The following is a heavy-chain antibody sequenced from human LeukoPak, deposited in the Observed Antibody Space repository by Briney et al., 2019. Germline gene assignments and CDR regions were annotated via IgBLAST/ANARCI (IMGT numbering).Heavy chain of an antibody. Sequence: SQTLSLTCAISGDSVPSNSAVWNWIRQSPSRGLEWLGRIYYRSKWYNDYAVSVKSRITINPDTSKNQFSLQLNSVTPEDTAVYYCARDRGSWALNDYWGQGTLVTVSS. CDR3: ARDRGSWALNDY. V-gene: IGHV6-1*01. D-gene: IGHD1-26*01. J-gene: IGHJ4*02. CDR2: IYYRSKWYN. CDR1: GDSVPSNSAV.